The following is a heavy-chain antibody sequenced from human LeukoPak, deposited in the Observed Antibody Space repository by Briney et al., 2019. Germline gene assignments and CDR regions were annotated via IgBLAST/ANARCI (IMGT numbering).Heavy chain of an antibody. CDR2: MSYDGTTK. Sequence: PGRSLRLSCAASGFTFDDYAMHWVRQAPGKGLEWVAVMSYDGTTKYYADSVKGRFTISRDNSKNTLYLQMNSLRVEDTAVYYCTRGDYDDTSAYFLSWGQGTLVTVSS. J-gene: IGHJ5*02. V-gene: IGHV3-30*03. D-gene: IGHD3-22*01. CDR1: GFTFDDYA. CDR3: TRGDYDDTSAYFLS.